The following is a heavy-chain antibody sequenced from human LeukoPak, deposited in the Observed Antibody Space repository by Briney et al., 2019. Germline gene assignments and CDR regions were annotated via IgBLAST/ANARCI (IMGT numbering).Heavy chain of an antibody. CDR2: IIPIFGTA. CDR1: GGTFSSYA. V-gene: IGHV1-69*13. J-gene: IGHJ4*02. D-gene: IGHD3-3*01. Sequence: SVKVSCKASGGTFSSYAISWVRQAPGQGLAWMGGIIPIFGTANYAQKFQGRVTITADESTSTAYMELSSLRSEDTAVYYCAVGGLRSGEETLPPPIDYWGQGTLVTVSS. CDR3: AVGGLRSGEETLPPPIDY.